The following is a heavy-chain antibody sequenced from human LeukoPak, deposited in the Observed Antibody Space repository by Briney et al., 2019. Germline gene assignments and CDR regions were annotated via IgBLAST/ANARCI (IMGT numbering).Heavy chain of an antibody. CDR2: ISYDGSDK. Sequence: PGRSLRLSCAASGFSFSTYGMHWVRQALGKGLEWVTVISYDGSDKYYADSVKGRFTISRDNSRNTLYLQMNSLRAEDTAVYYCARDKYGGNSNAFDIWGQGTLVTVSS. V-gene: IGHV3-30*03. D-gene: IGHD4-23*01. CDR1: GFSFSTYG. CDR3: ARDKYGGNSNAFDI. J-gene: IGHJ3*02.